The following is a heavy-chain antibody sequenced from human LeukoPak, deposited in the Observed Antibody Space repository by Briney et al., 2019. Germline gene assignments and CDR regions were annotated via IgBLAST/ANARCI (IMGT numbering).Heavy chain of an antibody. CDR2: ITASGGTT. CDR1: GFTFSSYA. V-gene: IGHV3-23*01. J-gene: IGHJ4*02. D-gene: IGHD2-21*01. CDR3: ARDLFSYCGGDCLLGY. Sequence: GGSLRLSCAASGFTFSSYAMTWVRQAPGKGLEWVSTITASGGTTYYADSVKGRFTISRDNSKNTLYLQMNSLRAEDTAVYYCARDLFSYCGGDCLLGYWGQGTLVTVSS.